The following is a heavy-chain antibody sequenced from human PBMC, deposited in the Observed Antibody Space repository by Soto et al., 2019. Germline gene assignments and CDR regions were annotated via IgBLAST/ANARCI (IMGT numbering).Heavy chain of an antibody. CDR2: IWYDGSNK. CDR1: GFTFSSYG. CDR3: ARARTYYDSSGYWKSFDY. Sequence: QPGGSLRLSCAASGFTFSSYGMHWVRQAPGKGLEWVAVIWYDGSNKYYADSVKGRFTISRDNSKNTLYLQMNSLRAEDTAVYYCARARTYYDSSGYWKSFDYWGQGTLVTVSS. D-gene: IGHD3-22*01. V-gene: IGHV3-33*01. J-gene: IGHJ4*02.